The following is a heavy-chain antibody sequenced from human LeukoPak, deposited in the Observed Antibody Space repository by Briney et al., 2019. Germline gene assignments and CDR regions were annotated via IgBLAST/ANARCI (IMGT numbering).Heavy chain of an antibody. Sequence: GSLSLSCAASGFTVSSNYMSWVRQAPGKGLEWVSVIYSGGSTYYADSVKGRFTISRDNSKNTLYLQMNSLRAEDTAVYYCARVRPRGTFDYWGQGTLVTVSS. CDR3: ARVRPRGTFDY. CDR2: IYSGGST. J-gene: IGHJ4*02. D-gene: IGHD3-16*01. V-gene: IGHV3-53*01. CDR1: GFTVSSNY.